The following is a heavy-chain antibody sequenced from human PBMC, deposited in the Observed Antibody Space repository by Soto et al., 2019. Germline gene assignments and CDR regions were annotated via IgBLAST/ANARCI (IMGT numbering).Heavy chain of an antibody. Sequence: PVGSLRLSCAASGFSFSSYTMHWVRQAPGKGLEWLALIWFDGSNKYYADSVKDRFTISRDNSKNTLYLQMNSLRAEDTAVYYCARDLGYNYGHPFDYWGQGTLVPSPQ. D-gene: IGHD5-18*01. CDR3: ARDLGYNYGHPFDY. CDR1: GFSFSSYT. J-gene: IGHJ4*02. CDR2: IWFDGSNK. V-gene: IGHV3-33*01.